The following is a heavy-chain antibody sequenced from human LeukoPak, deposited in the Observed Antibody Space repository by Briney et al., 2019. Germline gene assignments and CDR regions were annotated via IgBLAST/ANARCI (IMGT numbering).Heavy chain of an antibody. CDR3: ARGATGDRLGY. V-gene: IGHV4-59*01. J-gene: IGHJ4*02. D-gene: IGHD7-27*01. CDR1: GGSFSGYY. CDR2: IYYSGST. Sequence: SETLSLTCAVYGGSFSGYYWSWIRQPPGKGLEWIGYIYYSGSTNYNPSLKSRVTISVDTSKNQFSLKLSSVTAADTAVYYCARGATGDRLGYLGQGSLVTVSS.